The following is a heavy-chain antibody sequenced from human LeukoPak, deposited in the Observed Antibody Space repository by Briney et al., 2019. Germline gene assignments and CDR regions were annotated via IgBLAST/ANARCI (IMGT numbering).Heavy chain of an antibody. Sequence: PSETLSLTCSVSGFSGYSISSGFYWGWIRQPPGKGLEWIGSIYYSGNTYYNASLKSQVSISIDTSKNQFSLRLTSVTAADTAVYYCARQTGSGLFILPGGQGTLVTVSS. CDR2: IYYSGNT. D-gene: IGHD3/OR15-3a*01. CDR3: ARQTGSGLFILP. J-gene: IGHJ4*02. V-gene: IGHV4-38-2*02. CDR1: GFSGYSISSGFY.